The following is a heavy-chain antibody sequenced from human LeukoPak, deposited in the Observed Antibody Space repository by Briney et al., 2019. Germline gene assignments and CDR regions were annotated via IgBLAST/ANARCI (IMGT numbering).Heavy chain of an antibody. CDR2: FDPEDGET. CDR1: GYTLTELS. CDR3: ATSSLARDYFFAFDI. V-gene: IGHV1-24*01. D-gene: IGHD3-10*01. Sequence: GASVKVSCKVSGYTLTELSMHWVRQAPGKGLEWRGGFDPEDGETIYAQKFQGRVTMTEDTSTDTAYMELSSLRSEDTAAYYCATSSLARDYFFAFDIWGQGTMVTVSS. J-gene: IGHJ3*02.